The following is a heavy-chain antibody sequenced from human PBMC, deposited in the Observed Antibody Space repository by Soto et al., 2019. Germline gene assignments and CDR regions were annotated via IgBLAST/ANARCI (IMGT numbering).Heavy chain of an antibody. D-gene: IGHD6-13*01. V-gene: IGHV3-30*18. Sequence: QVQLVESGGGVVQSGRSLRLSCAASGFTFSTSGMHWIRQAPGKGLEWVAMISHDGGATYYVDSVKGRFTISRDTDKNTLHLQMDSLRPEDTATYYCAKDWGSSGWYNGFDPWGQGTVVTVSS. J-gene: IGHJ5*02. CDR3: AKDWGSSGWYNGFDP. CDR2: ISHDGGAT. CDR1: GFTFSTSG.